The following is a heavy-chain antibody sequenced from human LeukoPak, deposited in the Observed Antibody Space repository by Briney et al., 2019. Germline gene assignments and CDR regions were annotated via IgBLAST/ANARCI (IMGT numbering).Heavy chain of an antibody. D-gene: IGHD1-14*01. CDR1: GYTFIAYY. CDR3: ARSSKTDHFDAFDL. J-gene: IGHJ3*01. CDR2: VSPDSGGT. Sequence: ASVMVSCKTSGYTFIAYYIHWVRQAPGQGLEWMGWVSPDSGGTISAQKFQGRVTMTRHTSVSTACMELSSLTVGDTAVYYCARSSKTDHFDAFDLWGQGTMVTVSS. V-gene: IGHV1-2*02.